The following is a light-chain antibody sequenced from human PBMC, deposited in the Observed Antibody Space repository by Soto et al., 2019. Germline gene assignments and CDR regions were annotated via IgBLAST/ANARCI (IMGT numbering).Light chain of an antibody. CDR3: QQANSFPIT. CDR1: QSISSN. V-gene: IGKV3-15*01. J-gene: IGKJ5*01. CDR2: GAS. Sequence: EIVMTQSPATLSVSPGERATLSCRASQSISSNLAWYQQTPGQAPRVHIYGASTRATGIPARFSGSGSGTEFTLIISSLQSEDFATYYCQQANSFPITFGQGTRLEI.